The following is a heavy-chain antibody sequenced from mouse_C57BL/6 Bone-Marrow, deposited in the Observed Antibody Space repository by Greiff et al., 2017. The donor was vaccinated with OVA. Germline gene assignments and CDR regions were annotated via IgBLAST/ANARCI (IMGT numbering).Heavy chain of an antibody. CDR1: GYSFTSYY. V-gene: IGHV1-66*01. CDR2: IYPGSGNT. CDR3: ARSIYYDYGVDY. D-gene: IGHD2-4*01. J-gene: IGHJ2*01. Sequence: VKLQESGPELVKPGASVKISCKASGYSFTSYYIHWVKQRPGQGLEWIGWIYPGSGNTKYNEKFKGKATLTADTSSSTAYMQLSSLTSEDSAVYYCARSIYYDYGVDYWGQGTTLTVSS.